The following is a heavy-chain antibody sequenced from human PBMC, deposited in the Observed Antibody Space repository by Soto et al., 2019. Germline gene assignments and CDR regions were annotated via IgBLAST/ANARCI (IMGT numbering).Heavy chain of an antibody. CDR3: ASMYSSGWPHAFDI. CDR1: GFTFSIYS. Sequence: LRLSCSASGFTFSIYSMNWVRQAPGKGLEWVSSISSSSSYIYYADSVKGRFTISRDNAKNSLYLQMNSLRAEDTAVYYCASMYSSGWPHAFDIWGQGTMVTVSS. V-gene: IGHV3-21*01. D-gene: IGHD6-19*01. J-gene: IGHJ3*02. CDR2: ISSSSSYI.